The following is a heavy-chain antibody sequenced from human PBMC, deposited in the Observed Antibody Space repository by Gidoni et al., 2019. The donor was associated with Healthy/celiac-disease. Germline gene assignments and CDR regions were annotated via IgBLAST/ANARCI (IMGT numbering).Heavy chain of an antibody. D-gene: IGHD5-18*01. Sequence: QVQLQQWGAGLLKPSETLSLTCAVYGGSFSGYYWSWIRQPPGKGLEWIGEINHSGSTNYNPSLKSRVTISVDTSKNQFSLKLSSVTAVDTAVYYCASKRNLQLWTFDYWGQGTLVTVSS. CDR2: INHSGST. CDR3: ASKRNLQLWTFDY. V-gene: IGHV4-34*01. J-gene: IGHJ4*02. CDR1: GGSFSGYY.